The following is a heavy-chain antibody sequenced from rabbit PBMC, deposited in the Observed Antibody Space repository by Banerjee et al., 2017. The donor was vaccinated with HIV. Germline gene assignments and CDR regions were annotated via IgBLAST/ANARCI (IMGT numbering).Heavy chain of an antibody. V-gene: IGHV1S45*01. D-gene: IGHD7-1*01. CDR1: GFDLSSYYY. CDR3: SRGVWATGRGYGL. J-gene: IGHJ4*01. CDR2: IGTGGGST. Sequence: QEQLEESGGDLVKPEGSLTLTCKASGFDLSSYYYMCWVRQAPGKGLEWIACIGTGGGSTWYASWVNGRFTIAKSSSTTVTLQTTSLTAADTSSYFCSRGVWATGRGYGLWGPGTLVTVS.